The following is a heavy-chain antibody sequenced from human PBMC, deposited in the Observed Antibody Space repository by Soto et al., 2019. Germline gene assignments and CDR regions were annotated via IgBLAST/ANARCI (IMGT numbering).Heavy chain of an antibody. CDR2: VIPIFGTS. CDR3: ARVRVVGATRLYYHYGLDV. CDR1: GGTFSTYA. Sequence: QVQLVQSGADVKKPGSSVKVSCKASGGTFSTYAISWVRQAPGQGLEWMGGVIPIFGTSTYAQNFQGRVTITADESTSTAYMELSRLRSEDTAVYYCARVRVVGATRLYYHYGLDVWGQGTTVTVSS. J-gene: IGHJ6*02. V-gene: IGHV1-69*01. D-gene: IGHD1-26*01.